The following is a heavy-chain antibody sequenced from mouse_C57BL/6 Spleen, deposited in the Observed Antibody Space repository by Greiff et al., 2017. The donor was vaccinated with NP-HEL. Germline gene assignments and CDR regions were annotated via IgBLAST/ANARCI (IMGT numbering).Heavy chain of an antibody. Sequence: VQLQQSGAELAKPGASVKLSCKASGYTFTSYWMHWVKQRPGQGLEWIGYINPSSGYTKYNQKFKDKATLTADKSSSTAYMQRSSLTYEDSAVYYCARGYYDYDGGDYAMDYWGQGTSVTVSS. CDR1: GYTFTSYW. CDR2: INPSSGYT. CDR3: ARGYYDYDGGDYAMDY. D-gene: IGHD2-4*01. J-gene: IGHJ4*01. V-gene: IGHV1-7*01.